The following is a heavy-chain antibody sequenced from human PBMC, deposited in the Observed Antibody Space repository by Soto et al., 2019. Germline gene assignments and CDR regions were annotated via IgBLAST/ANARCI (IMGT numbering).Heavy chain of an antibody. CDR2: IYYSGST. CDR1: GGSISSSSYY. CDR3: ARGGGYCSGGSCYARFYYYYYMDV. V-gene: IGHV4-39*01. J-gene: IGHJ6*03. Sequence: SETLSLTCTVSGGSISSSSYYWGWIRQPPGKGLEWIGSIYYSGSTYYNPSLKSRVTISVDTSKNQFSLKLSSVTAADTAVYYCARGGGYCSGGSCYARFYYYYYMDVWGKGTTVTVSS. D-gene: IGHD2-15*01.